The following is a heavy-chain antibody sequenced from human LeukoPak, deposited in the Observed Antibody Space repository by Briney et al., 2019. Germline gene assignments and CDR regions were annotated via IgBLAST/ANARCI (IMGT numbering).Heavy chain of an antibody. CDR2: ISSDGSST. CDR1: GFTFSGFW. CDR3: ARVVSGYTDSWFDP. J-gene: IGHJ5*02. D-gene: IGHD3-22*01. V-gene: IGHV3-74*01. Sequence: PGGSLRLSCAASGFTFSGFWMHWVRQAPGKGLVWVSRISSDGSSTSYADSMKGRSTISRDNAKNTLYLQMSSLRAEDTAVYYCARVVSGYTDSWFDPWGQGTLVTVSS.